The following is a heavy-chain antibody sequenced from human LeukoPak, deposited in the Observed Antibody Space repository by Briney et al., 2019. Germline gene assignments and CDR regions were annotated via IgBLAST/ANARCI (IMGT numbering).Heavy chain of an antibody. V-gene: IGHV4-30-4*01. D-gene: IGHD4-17*01. CDR3: AREDSGDSYAFDI. Sequence: SQTLSLTCTVSGGSISSGDYYWSWIRQPPGQGLEWIGYIYYSGSTYYNPSLKSRVTISVDTSKNQFSLKLSSVTAADTAVYYCAREDSGDSYAFDIWGQGTMVTVSS. CDR2: IYYSGST. CDR1: GGSISSGDYY. J-gene: IGHJ3*02.